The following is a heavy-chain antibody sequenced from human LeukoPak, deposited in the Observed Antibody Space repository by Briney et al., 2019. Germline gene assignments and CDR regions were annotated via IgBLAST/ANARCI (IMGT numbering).Heavy chain of an antibody. J-gene: IGHJ4*02. D-gene: IGHD3-9*01. CDR1: GFTFSSYS. CDR2: ISSSSSTI. Sequence: GGSLRLSCAASGFTFSSYSMNWVRQAPGKGLEWVSYISSSSSTIYYADSVKGRFTISRDNAKNSLYLQMNSLRAEDMAVYYCARAQYYDILTGYYPFVYWGQGTLVTVSS. V-gene: IGHV3-48*01. CDR3: ARAQYYDILTGYYPFVY.